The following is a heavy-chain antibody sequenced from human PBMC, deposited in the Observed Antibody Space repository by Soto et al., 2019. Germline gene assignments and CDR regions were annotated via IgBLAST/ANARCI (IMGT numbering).Heavy chain of an antibody. CDR2: IYYGGST. D-gene: IGHD3-22*01. CDR1: GGSISSGGYY. Sequence: QVQLQESGPGLVKPSQTLSLTCTVSGGSISSGGYYWSWIRQHPGKGLEWIGYIYYGGSTYYNSSLKSRVTITVYASTNQFAMKLSSLTAADTAVYYCATAQFRDYYDSSVYSNWFDPWGQETLVTVSS. CDR3: ATAQFRDYYDSSVYSNWFDP. J-gene: IGHJ5*02. V-gene: IGHV4-31*03.